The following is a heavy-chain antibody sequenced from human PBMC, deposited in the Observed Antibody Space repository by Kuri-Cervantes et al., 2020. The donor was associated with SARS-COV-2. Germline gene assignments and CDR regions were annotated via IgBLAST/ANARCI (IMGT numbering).Heavy chain of an antibody. J-gene: IGHJ4*02. CDR1: GFTFSSYW. D-gene: IGHD3-3*01. Sequence: GGSLRLSCAASGFTFSSYWMSWVRQAPGKGLGWVANIKQDGSEKYYVDSVKGRFTISRDNAKNSLYLQMNSLRAEDTAVYYCAREGFLEWLPFDYWGQRTLVTVSS. CDR3: AREGFLEWLPFDY. V-gene: IGHV3-7*01. CDR2: IKQDGSEK.